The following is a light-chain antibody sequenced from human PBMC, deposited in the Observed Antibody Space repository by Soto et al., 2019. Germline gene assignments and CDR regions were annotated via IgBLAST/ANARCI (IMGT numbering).Light chain of an antibody. CDR2: NAS. V-gene: IGKV3-15*01. J-gene: IGKJ5*01. CDR1: QSVSSS. Sequence: EIVMTQSPATLSVSPGERATLSCRASQSVSSSLAWYQQKPGQAPRLLIYNASTRVTGIPARFSGSGSGTEFTLTISSLQSEDFAVYYCQQYNSWPPITFGQGTRLEIE. CDR3: QQYNSWPPIT.